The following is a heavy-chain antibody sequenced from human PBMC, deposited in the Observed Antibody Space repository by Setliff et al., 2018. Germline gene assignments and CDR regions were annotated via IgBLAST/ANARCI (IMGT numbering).Heavy chain of an antibody. CDR2: INSDGSTN. J-gene: IGHJ6*02. V-gene: IGHV3-74*01. D-gene: IGHD3-10*01. Sequence: GGSLRLSCAASEFTLSTYWIHWVRQAPRKGLVWVSRINSDGSTNTYADSVRGRFTIARDNAKDSLYLQMNSLRAEDTALYYCARDGVFYAMDVWGRGTTVTVSS. CDR3: ARDGVFYAMDV. CDR1: EFTLSTYW.